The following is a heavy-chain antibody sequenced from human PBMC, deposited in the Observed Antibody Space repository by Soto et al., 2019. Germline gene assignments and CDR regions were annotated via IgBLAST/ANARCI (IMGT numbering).Heavy chain of an antibody. CDR3: AKVASGSYDWFDP. J-gene: IGHJ5*02. CDR1: KFSFSGYW. V-gene: IGHV3-74*01. Sequence: EVQLVESGGGLVQPGGSLRLSCAASKFSFSGYWMHWVRQAPGKGLMWVSRVNPDGSTTTYAASVKGRFTISRDNAKNTVFLQMNSLRAVDTAVYYCAKVASGSYDWFDPWGQGTLVTVSS. D-gene: IGHD1-26*01. CDR2: VNPDGSTT.